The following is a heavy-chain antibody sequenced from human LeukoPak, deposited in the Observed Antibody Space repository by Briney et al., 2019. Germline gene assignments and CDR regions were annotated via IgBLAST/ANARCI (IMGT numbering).Heavy chain of an antibody. Sequence: GGSLRLSCVASGFTFDNYVMNWVRQAPGKGLEWVSAISSSGNSIYYTDSMKGRFTISRDNSKNTLYLQMNSLRAEDTAVYYCAKERRYYGSDVWGQGTTVTVSS. CDR1: GFTFDNYV. CDR3: AKERRYYGSDV. V-gene: IGHV3-23*01. CDR2: ISSSGNSI. J-gene: IGHJ6*02. D-gene: IGHD3-10*01.